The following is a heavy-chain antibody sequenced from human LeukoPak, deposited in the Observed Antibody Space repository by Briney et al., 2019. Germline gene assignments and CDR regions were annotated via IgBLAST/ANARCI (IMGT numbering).Heavy chain of an antibody. CDR3: AREERGLAINY. CDR1: GFTFSLYA. Sequence: HPGRSLRLSCAASGFTFSLYAMHWVRQAPGKGLEYVSAISSNGGSTYYANSVKGRFTISRDNSKDTLYLQMGSLRAEDMAIYYCAREERGLAINYWGQGTLVTVSS. J-gene: IGHJ4*02. V-gene: IGHV3-64*01. CDR2: ISSNGGST. D-gene: IGHD3-9*01.